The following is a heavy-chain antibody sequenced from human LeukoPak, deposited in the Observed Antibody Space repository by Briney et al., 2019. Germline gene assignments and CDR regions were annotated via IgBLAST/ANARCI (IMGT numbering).Heavy chain of an antibody. V-gene: IGHV4-4*02. J-gene: IGHJ6*02. Sequence: PSGTLSLTCAVSGGSISSSNWWSWVRQPPGKGLEWIGEIYHSGSTNYNPSLKSRVTISVDKSKNQFSLKLSSVTAADTAVYYCARVLITVVRGVPNYGMDVWGQGTTVNVSS. CDR1: GGSISSSNW. CDR3: ARVLITVVRGVPNYGMDV. D-gene: IGHD3-10*01. CDR2: IYHSGST.